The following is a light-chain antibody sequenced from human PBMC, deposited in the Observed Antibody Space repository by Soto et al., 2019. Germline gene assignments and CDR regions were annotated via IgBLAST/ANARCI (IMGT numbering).Light chain of an antibody. J-gene: IGLJ2*01. CDR1: GSTIGSNY. CDR2: SNN. CDR3: AAWDDSLSGSYVV. V-gene: IGLV1-47*02. Sequence: QAVVTQPPSASGTPGQRVTISCSGSGSTIGSNYVYWYQQLPGTAPKLLIHSNNQRPSGGPDRFSGSKSGTTASLAISGLRSEDEADYHCAAWDDSLSGSYVVFGGGTKLTVL.